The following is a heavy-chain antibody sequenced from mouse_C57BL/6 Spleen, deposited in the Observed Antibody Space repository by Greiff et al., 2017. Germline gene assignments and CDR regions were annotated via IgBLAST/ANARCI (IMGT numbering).Heavy chain of an antibody. CDR2: IDPSDSYT. D-gene: IGHD2-3*01. CDR3: ARGDEGYQAWFAY. CDR1: GYTFTSYW. Sequence: QVQLKQPGAELVMPGASVKLSCKASGYTFTSYWMHWVKQRPGQGLEWIGEIDPSDSYTNYNQKVKGKSTLTVDEPSSTAYMQLRSLTSEDAEVYDCARGDEGYQAWFAYWGQGTLVTVSA. J-gene: IGHJ3*01. V-gene: IGHV1-69*01.